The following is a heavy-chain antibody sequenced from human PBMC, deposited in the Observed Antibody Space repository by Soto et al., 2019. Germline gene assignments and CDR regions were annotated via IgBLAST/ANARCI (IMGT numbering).Heavy chain of an antibody. J-gene: IGHJ6*02. CDR2: ISAYNGNT. Sequence: ASVKVSCKASGYTFTSYGISWVRQAPGQGLEWMGWISAYNGNTNYAQKLQGRVTMTTDTSTSTAYMELRSLRSDDTAVYYCARAHPGYSSRGSVPYYPFYSGMDVWAQGTPVTFSS. CDR1: GYTFTSYG. V-gene: IGHV1-18*01. D-gene: IGHD6-19*01. CDR3: ARAHPGYSSRGSVPYYPFYSGMDV.